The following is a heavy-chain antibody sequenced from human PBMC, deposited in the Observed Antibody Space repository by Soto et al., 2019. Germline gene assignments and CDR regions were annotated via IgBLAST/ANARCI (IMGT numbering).Heavy chain of an antibody. J-gene: IGHJ6*02. CDR1: GFTFSSYA. V-gene: IGHV3-23*01. CDR3: AKDGGAGGWLWPSNYYYYGMDV. D-gene: IGHD5-12*01. Sequence: PGGSLRLSWAASGFTFSSYAMSWGRQAPGKGLEWVSAISGSGGSTYYADSVKGRFTISRDNSKNTLYLQMNSLRAEDTAVYYCAKDGGAGGWLWPSNYYYYGMDVWGQGTTVTVSS. CDR2: ISGSGGST.